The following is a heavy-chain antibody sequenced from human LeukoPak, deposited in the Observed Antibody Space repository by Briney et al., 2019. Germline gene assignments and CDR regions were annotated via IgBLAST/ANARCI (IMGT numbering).Heavy chain of an antibody. CDR1: GFTFDDYA. V-gene: IGHV3-9*01. Sequence: GGSLRLSCAASGFTFDDYAMHWARQAPGKGLEWVSGISWNSGSIGYADSVKGRFTISRDNAKNSLYLQMNSLRAEDTALYYCAKDRTGWLQFGFDYWGQGTLVTVSS. CDR2: ISWNSGSI. J-gene: IGHJ4*02. CDR3: AKDRTGWLQFGFDY. D-gene: IGHD5-24*01.